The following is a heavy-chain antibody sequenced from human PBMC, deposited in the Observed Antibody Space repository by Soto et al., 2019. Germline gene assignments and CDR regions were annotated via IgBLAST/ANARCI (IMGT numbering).Heavy chain of an antibody. CDR3: ARIYSLPNWFDP. Sequence: SETLSLTCTVSGGSSSSYYWSWIRQPPGKGLEWIGYIYYSGSTNYNPSLKSRVTISVDTSKNQFSLKLSSVTAADTAVYYCARIYSLPNWFDPWGQGTLVTVSS. V-gene: IGHV4-59*01. CDR1: GGSSSSYY. J-gene: IGHJ5*02. D-gene: IGHD2-15*01. CDR2: IYYSGST.